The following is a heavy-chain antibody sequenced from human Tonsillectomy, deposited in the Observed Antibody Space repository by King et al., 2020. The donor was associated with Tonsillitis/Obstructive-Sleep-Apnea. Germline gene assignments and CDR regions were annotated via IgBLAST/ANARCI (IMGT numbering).Heavy chain of an antibody. J-gene: IGHJ4*02. V-gene: IGHV4-34*01. CDR3: ARGGSDATPQEFDC. CDR1: GGSFSGYY. CDR2: INHSGST. Sequence: VQLQQWGAGLLKPSETLSLTCAVYGGSFSGYYWSWIRQPPGKGLEWIGEINHSGSTNYNPSLKSRVTISVDTSKNQFSLRLSAVTAADTAVYYCARGGSDATPQEFDCWGQGTLVTVSS. D-gene: IGHD2-15*01.